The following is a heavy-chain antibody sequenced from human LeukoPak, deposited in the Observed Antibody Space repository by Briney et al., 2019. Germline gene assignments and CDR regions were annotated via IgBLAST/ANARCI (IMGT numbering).Heavy chain of an antibody. Sequence: GGSLRLSCAASGFTFSSYAMHWVRQAPGKGLEWVAVISYDGSNKYYADSVKGRFTISRDNSKNTLYLQMNSLRAEDTAVYYCASRSINWYRGNNWFDPWGQGTLVTVSS. CDR2: ISYDGSNK. D-gene: IGHD6-13*01. CDR3: ASRSINWYRGNNWFDP. CDR1: GFTFSSYA. J-gene: IGHJ5*02. V-gene: IGHV3-30-3*01.